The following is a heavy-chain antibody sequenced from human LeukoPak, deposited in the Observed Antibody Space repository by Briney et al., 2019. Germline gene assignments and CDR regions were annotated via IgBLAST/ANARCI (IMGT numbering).Heavy chain of an antibody. CDR3: AKDPVEGYSRSIYYFDY. D-gene: IGHD6-13*01. J-gene: IGHJ4*02. V-gene: IGHV3-30*02. CDR1: GFTFSSYG. Sequence: GGSLRLSCAASGFTFSSYGMHWVRQAPGKGLEWVAFIRYDGSNKYYADSVKGRFTISRDNSKNTLYLQMNSLRAEDTAVYYCAKDPVEGYSRSIYYFDYWGQGTLVTVSS. CDR2: IRYDGSNK.